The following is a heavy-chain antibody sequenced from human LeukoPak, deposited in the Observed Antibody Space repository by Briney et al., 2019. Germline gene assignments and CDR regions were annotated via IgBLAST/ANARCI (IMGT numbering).Heavy chain of an antibody. CDR1: GFTFSSYS. Sequence: GGSLRLSCAASGFTFSSYSMNWVRQAPGKGQEWVSSISSSSSYIYYADSVKGRFTISRDNAKNSLYLQMNSLRAEDTAVYYCARDRIGDFWSGSNYYYFDYWGQGTLVTVSS. CDR2: ISSSSSYI. D-gene: IGHD3-3*01. CDR3: ARDRIGDFWSGSNYYYFDY. V-gene: IGHV3-21*01. J-gene: IGHJ4*02.